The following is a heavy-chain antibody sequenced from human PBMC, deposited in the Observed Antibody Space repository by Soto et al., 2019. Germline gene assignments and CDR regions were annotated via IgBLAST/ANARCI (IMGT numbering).Heavy chain of an antibody. J-gene: IGHJ6*02. CDR1: GFTFSLYG. CDR3: AKDSGYSGYDVYDYYYGMDV. CDR2: TSYDGNNT. D-gene: IGHD5-12*01. V-gene: IGHV3-30*18. Sequence: LLVESGGGVVQPGRSLRLSCAASGFTFSLYGLHWVHQAPGKGLEWVAVTSYDGNNTYYADSVKGRFTISRDNSKNTLYLQMNSLRADDTAVYYCAKDSGYSGYDVYDYYYGMDVWGQGTTVTVSS.